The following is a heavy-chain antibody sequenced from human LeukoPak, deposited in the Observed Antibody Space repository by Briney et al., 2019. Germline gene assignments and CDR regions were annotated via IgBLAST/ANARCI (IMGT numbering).Heavy chain of an antibody. J-gene: IGHJ3*02. CDR1: GGSISSGGYY. CDR2: IYYSGST. D-gene: IGHD6-13*01. Sequence: SETLSLTCTVSGGSISSGGYYWSWIRQHPGKGLEWIGYIYYSGSTYYNPSLKSRVTISVDTSKNQFSLKLSSVTAADTAVYYCARGRQQLDAFDIWGQGTMVTVSS. V-gene: IGHV4-31*03. CDR3: ARGRQQLDAFDI.